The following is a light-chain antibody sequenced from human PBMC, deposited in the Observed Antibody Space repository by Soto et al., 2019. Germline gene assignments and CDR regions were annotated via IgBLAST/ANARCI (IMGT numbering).Light chain of an antibody. Sequence: DIQMTHSPSTLSASVRDRDTITCRASESVSRWLAWYQQKPGRTPKLLIYQASTLETGVPSRFRGSGLGTEFPLPIRRLQPDDFATYYCQQYNSYSPAFGQGTKVDIK. CDR2: QAS. J-gene: IGKJ1*01. CDR1: ESVSRW. CDR3: QQYNSYSPA. V-gene: IGKV1-5*03.